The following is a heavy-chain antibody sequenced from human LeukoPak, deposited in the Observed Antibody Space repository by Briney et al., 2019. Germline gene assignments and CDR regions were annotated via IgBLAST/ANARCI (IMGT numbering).Heavy chain of an antibody. J-gene: IGHJ5*02. Sequence: PGGSLRLSCAASGFTFSSYAMHRVRQAPGKGLEWVAVISYDGSNKYYADSVKGRFTISRDNSKNTLYLQMNSLRAEDTAVYYCARGSGYPAGNWFDPWGQGTLVTVSS. D-gene: IGHD3-3*01. CDR3: ARGSGYPAGNWFDP. V-gene: IGHV3-30*04. CDR2: ISYDGSNK. CDR1: GFTFSSYA.